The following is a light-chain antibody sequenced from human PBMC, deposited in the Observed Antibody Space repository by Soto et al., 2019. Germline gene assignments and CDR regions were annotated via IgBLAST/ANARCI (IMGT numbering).Light chain of an antibody. CDR1: QTVTIN. V-gene: IGKV3-15*01. CDR3: QQYNDWPET. CDR2: GAS. J-gene: IGKJ4*02. Sequence: ETVMTQSPVILSVSPGDIATLSCRASQTVTINLAWYQQKPGQAPRLLIYGASNRATGVPARFSGSGSGTDFTLTISSLQSEDVAIYYCQQYNDWPETFGGGTRVEFK.